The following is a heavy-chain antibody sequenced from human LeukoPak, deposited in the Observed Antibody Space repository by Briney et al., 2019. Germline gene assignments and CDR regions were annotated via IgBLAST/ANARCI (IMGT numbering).Heavy chain of an antibody. CDR3: ARGAYYSSYFDY. D-gene: IGHD3-10*01. V-gene: IGHV4-59*08. Sequence: PSETLSLTCTVSGGSISSYYWSWIRQPPGKGLEWIGYIYYSGSTNYNPSLKSRVTISVDTSKNQFSLKLSSVTAADTAVYYCARGAYYSSYFDYWGQGTLVTVSS. CDR2: IYYSGST. J-gene: IGHJ4*02. CDR1: GGSISSYY.